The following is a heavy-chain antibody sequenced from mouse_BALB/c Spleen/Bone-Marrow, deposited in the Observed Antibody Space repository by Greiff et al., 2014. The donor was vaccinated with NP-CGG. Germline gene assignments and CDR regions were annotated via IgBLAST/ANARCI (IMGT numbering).Heavy chain of an antibody. CDR3: ARDRNYDIHWYFDV. CDR2: IRNKANGYTT. CDR1: GFPFPDYY. D-gene: IGHD1-1*01. J-gene: IGHJ1*01. Sequence: VQLKESGGGLVQPGGSLRLSCATSGFPFPDYYMSWVRQPPGKALEWLGFIRNKANGYTTEYRASVKGRFTISRDNSQSILYLQMNILRTEDSATYYCARDRNYDIHWYFDVWGAGTTVTVSS. V-gene: IGHV7-3*02.